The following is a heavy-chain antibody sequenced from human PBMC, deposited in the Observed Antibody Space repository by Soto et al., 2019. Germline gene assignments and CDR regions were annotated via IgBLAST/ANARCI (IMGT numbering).Heavy chain of an antibody. Sequence: GGSLILSCAASGFTFSSYSMNWVRQAPGKGLEWVSYISSSSSTIYYADSVKGRFTISRDNAKNSLYLQMNSLRDEDTAVYYCATTAVTHYYYGMDVWGQGTTVTVSS. CDR1: GFTFSSYS. D-gene: IGHD2-2*01. CDR3: ATTAVTHYYYGMDV. V-gene: IGHV3-48*02. J-gene: IGHJ6*02. CDR2: ISSSSSTI.